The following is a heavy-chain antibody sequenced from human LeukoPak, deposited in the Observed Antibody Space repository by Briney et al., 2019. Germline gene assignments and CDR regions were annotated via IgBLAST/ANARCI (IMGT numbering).Heavy chain of an antibody. J-gene: IGHJ4*02. CDR1: GDSVSSNSVA. CDR2: TYYRSKWYY. Sequence: SQTLSLTCAISGDSVSSNSVAWNWIRQSPSRGLEWLGRTYYRSKWYYDYALSVKSRISINPDTAKNQFSLQLNSVTPEDTAVYYCARGLTSPKQGFDYWGQGTLVTVSS. V-gene: IGHV6-1*01. CDR3: ARGLTSPKQGFDY.